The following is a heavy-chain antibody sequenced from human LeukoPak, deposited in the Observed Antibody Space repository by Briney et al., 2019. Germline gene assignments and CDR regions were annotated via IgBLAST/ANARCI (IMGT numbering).Heavy chain of an antibody. V-gene: IGHV3-48*04. D-gene: IGHD3-10*01. CDR1: GFTFSSYS. CDR3: ARGGALWFGEINWFDP. CDR2: ISSSSSTI. Sequence: GGSLRLSCAASGFTFSSYSMNWVRQAPGKGLEWVSYISSSSSTIYYADSVKGRFTISRDNAKNSLYLQMNILRAEDTAVYYCARGGALWFGEINWFDPWGQGTLVTVSS. J-gene: IGHJ5*02.